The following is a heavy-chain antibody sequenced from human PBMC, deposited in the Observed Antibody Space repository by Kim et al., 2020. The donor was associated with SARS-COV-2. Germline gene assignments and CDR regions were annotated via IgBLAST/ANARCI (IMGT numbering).Heavy chain of an antibody. Sequence: GESLKISCKGSGYSFTSYWISWVRQMPGKGLEWMGRIDPSDSYTNYSPSFQGHVTISADKSISTAYLQWSSLKASDTAMYYCARPSEQQLPQLGMDVWGQGTTVTVSS. J-gene: IGHJ6*02. CDR1: GYSFTSYW. V-gene: IGHV5-10-1*01. D-gene: IGHD6-13*01. CDR3: ARPSEQQLPQLGMDV. CDR2: IDPSDSYT.